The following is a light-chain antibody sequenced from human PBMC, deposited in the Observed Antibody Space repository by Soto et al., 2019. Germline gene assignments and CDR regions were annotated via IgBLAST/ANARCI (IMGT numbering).Light chain of an antibody. CDR3: QQYNKWLPLT. CDR2: GAS. J-gene: IGKJ4*01. Sequence: EIVMTQSPATLSVSPGERATLSCRASQSVSSNLAWYQQKPGQAPRLLIYGASTRATGIPARFSGSGSGTEFTLTISSLQSEDFAVYYCQQYNKWLPLTFGGGTKVEIK. CDR1: QSVSSN. V-gene: IGKV3D-15*01.